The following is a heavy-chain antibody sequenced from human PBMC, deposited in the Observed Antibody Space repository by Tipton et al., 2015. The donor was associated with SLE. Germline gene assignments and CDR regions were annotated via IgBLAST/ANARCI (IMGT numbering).Heavy chain of an antibody. CDR1: GFTFSSYW. Sequence: SLRPSCAASGFTFSSYWMSWVRQAPGKGLEWVAVISYDGSNKYYADSVKGRFTISRDNSKNTLYLQMNSLRAEDTAVYYCARDRDAFDIWGQGTMVTVSS. CDR2: ISYDGSNK. CDR3: ARDRDAFDI. J-gene: IGHJ3*02. V-gene: IGHV3-30-3*01.